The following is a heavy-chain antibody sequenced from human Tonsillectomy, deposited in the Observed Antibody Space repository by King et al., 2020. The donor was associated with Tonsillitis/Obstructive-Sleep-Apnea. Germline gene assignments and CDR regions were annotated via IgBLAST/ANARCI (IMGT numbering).Heavy chain of an antibody. J-gene: IGHJ4*02. CDR1: GFTFSSYG. CDR3: AKTPEGQHPV. CDR2: ISYDGSNK. V-gene: IGHV3-30*18. Sequence: QLVQSGGGVVQPGRSLRLSCAASGFTFSSYGIHWVRQAPGKGLEWVAFISYDGSNKYYADSVMGRFTISRDNSKTTLYLQMNSLRAEDTAVYYCAKTPEGQHPVWGQGTLVTVSS. D-gene: IGHD6-13*01.